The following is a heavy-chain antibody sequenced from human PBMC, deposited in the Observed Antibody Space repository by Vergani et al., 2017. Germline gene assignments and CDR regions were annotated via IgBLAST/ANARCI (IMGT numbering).Heavy chain of an antibody. D-gene: IGHD6-13*01. CDR1: GVSVTDYN. CDR2: LSTTGGA. Sequence: QLHLQESGPGLVKPSETLSLTCHVFGVSVTDYNCNWIRQAPGKGLEWIGSLSTTGGATHASHNPSLKSRVSISVDTSKSQSSLRLTSVTAADSAIYYCTGDTHSWQRADRWGQGLLVSVSS. V-gene: IGHV4-59*02. CDR3: TGDTHSWQRADR. J-gene: IGHJ5*02.